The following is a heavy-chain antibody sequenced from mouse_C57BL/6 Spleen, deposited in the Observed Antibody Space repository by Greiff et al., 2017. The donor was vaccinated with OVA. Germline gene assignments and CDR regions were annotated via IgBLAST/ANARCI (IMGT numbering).Heavy chain of an antibody. D-gene: IGHD1-1*01. V-gene: IGHV2-5*01. Sequence: VKLVESGPGLVQPSQSLSITCTVSGFSLTSYGVHWVRQSPGKGLEWLGVIWRGGSTDYNAAFMSRLSITKDNSKSQVFFKMNSLRADDTDIYDCDKGSYYGSREDAMDYWGQGTSVTVSA. CDR3: DKGSYYGSREDAMDY. CDR2: IWRGGST. J-gene: IGHJ4*01. CDR1: GFSLTSYG.